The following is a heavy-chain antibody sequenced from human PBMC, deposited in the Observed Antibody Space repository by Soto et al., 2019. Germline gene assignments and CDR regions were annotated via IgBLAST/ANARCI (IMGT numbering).Heavy chain of an antibody. D-gene: IGHD1-26*01. V-gene: IGHV5-51*01. CDR1: GYTFTSYW. CDR2: IYPGDSNI. CDR3: ARRRGSYFDY. Sequence: GESLKISCKSSGYTFTSYWIAWVRQMPGKGLEWMGVIYPGDSNIRYSPSVRGQVTISADKSTTTAYLQWSSLEASDTAMYYCARRRGSYFDYWAQGTLVTAPQ. J-gene: IGHJ4*02.